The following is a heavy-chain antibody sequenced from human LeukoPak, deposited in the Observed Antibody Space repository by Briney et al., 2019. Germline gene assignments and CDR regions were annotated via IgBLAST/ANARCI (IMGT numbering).Heavy chain of an antibody. D-gene: IGHD4-4*01. CDR2: IYYSGST. CDR1: GGSISSSSYY. J-gene: IGHJ4*02. Sequence: SETLSLTCTVSGGSISSSSYYWSWIRQPPGKGLEWIGYIYYSGSTNYNPSLKSRVTISVDTSKNQFSLKLSSVTAADTAVYYCARSLQNFDYWGQGTLVTVSS. V-gene: IGHV4-61*05. CDR3: ARSLQNFDY.